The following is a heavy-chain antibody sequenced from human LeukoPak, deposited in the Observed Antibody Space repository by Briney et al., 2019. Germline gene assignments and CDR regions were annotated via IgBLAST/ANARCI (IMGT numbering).Heavy chain of an antibody. Sequence: ASVKVSCKASEYTFTGYYMHWVRQAPGQGLEWMGWINPNSGGTHYAPKFQGRVPMTRDTSISTAYMELSRLRSDDTAVYYCARGPYVPFPNWYFDLWGRGTLVTVSS. CDR1: EYTFTGYY. V-gene: IGHV1-2*02. D-gene: IGHD3-10*02. CDR3: ARGPYVPFPNWYFDL. J-gene: IGHJ2*01. CDR2: INPNSGGT.